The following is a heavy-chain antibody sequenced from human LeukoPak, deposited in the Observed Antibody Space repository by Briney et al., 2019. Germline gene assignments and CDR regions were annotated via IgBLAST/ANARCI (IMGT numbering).Heavy chain of an antibody. D-gene: IGHD3-3*01. J-gene: IGHJ6*03. CDR1: GLTLSNYW. CDR3: ARDYDFWSGYPINYYYYYMDV. V-gene: IGHV3-74*01. Sequence: GRSLRLSCAASGLTLSNYWMHWVRQAPGKGLVWVSRMNSDGSGTSYADSVKGRFTISRDNAKNSLYLQMNSLRAEDTAVYYCARDYDFWSGYPINYYYYYMDVWGKGTTVTVSS. CDR2: MNSDGSGT.